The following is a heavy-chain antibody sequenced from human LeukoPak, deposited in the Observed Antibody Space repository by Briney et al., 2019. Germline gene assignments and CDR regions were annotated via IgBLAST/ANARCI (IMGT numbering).Heavy chain of an antibody. V-gene: IGHV3-72*01. Sequence: GGSLRLSCTASGFTFSDHDMDWVRQAPGKGLEWIVRSRNKPTRYNTEYAASVRGRFTVSRDESKNLLCLQTTSQKAEDTAVYYCVRGRNCFDNWGQGTLVTVSS. CDR1: GFTFSDHD. J-gene: IGHJ4*02. D-gene: IGHD2-15*01. CDR2: SRNKPTRYNT. CDR3: VRGRNCFDN.